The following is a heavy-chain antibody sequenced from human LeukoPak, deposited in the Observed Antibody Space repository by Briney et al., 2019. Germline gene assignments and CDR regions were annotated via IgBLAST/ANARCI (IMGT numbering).Heavy chain of an antibody. D-gene: IGHD2-15*01. V-gene: IGHV3-30-3*01. J-gene: IGHJ4*02. CDR1: GFTFSSYA. CDR2: ISYDGSNK. Sequence: PGGSLRLSCAASGFTFSSYAMHWVRQAPGKGLEWVAVISYDGSNKYYADSVKGRFTISRDNSKNTLYLQMNSLRAEDTAVYYCARDRYCSGGSCYSYYFDYRGQGTLVTVSS. CDR3: ARDRYCSGGSCYSYYFDY.